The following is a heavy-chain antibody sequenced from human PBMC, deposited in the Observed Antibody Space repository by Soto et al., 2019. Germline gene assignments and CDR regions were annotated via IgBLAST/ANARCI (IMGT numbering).Heavy chain of an antibody. CDR2: ISSSSSST. Sequence: GGSLRLSCAASGFIFRDFYMSWIRQVPGKGLEWLSKISSSSSSTDYADSVKGRFTISRDNAKNSLYLQMSSLRAEDTAVYYCARDRGGGSLLAGHYGMDVWGQGTTVTVSS. J-gene: IGHJ6*02. V-gene: IGHV3-11*06. CDR1: GFIFRDFY. D-gene: IGHD3-16*01. CDR3: ARDRGGGSLLAGHYGMDV.